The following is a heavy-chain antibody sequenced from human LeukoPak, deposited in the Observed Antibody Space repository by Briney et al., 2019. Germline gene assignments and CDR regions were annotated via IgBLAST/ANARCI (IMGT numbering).Heavy chain of an antibody. CDR3: TTKTITMKLAYDF. CDR2: IKSKTDGGTT. V-gene: IGHV3-15*01. Sequence: GGSLRLSCAASGFTFSNAWMSWVRQAPGKGLEWVGRIKSKTDGGTTDYAAPVKGRFTISRDDSKNTLYLQMNSLKTEDTAVYYCTTKTITMKLAYDFWGQGTLVTVSS. CDR1: GFTFSNAW. J-gene: IGHJ4*02. D-gene: IGHD3-22*01.